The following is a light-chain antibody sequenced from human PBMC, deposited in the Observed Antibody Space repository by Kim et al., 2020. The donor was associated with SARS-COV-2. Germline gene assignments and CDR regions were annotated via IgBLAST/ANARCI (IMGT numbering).Light chain of an antibody. CDR2: KAS. V-gene: IGKV1-5*03. Sequence: ASVGDRVTITCRASQGVSDWLAWYQQKPGKPPKLLIYKASTVEDGVPSRFSDTESGTEFTLTINCLQPDDFATYYCQQYYSGSRAFGQGTKVDIK. J-gene: IGKJ1*01. CDR1: QGVSDW. CDR3: QQYYSGSRA.